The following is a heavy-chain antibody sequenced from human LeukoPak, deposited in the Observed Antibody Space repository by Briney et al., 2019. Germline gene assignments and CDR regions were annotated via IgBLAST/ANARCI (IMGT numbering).Heavy chain of an antibody. CDR1: GFTFSSYA. CDR2: MNGSGGST. J-gene: IGHJ4*02. Sequence: PGGSLRLSCAASGFTFSSYAMSWVRQAPGKGLEWVSAMNGSGGSTYYADSVKGRFTISRDNSKNTLYLQMNSLRAEDTAVYYCAKEGLLWFGELSYFDYWGQGTLVTVSS. V-gene: IGHV3-23*01. CDR3: AKEGLLWFGELSYFDY. D-gene: IGHD3-10*01.